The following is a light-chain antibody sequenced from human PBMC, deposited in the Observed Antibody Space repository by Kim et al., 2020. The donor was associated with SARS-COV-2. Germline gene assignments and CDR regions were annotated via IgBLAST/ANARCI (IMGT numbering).Light chain of an antibody. CDR3: AAWDDSLNGFYA. Sequence: QQVTIPWSGSTSNIGRKTVNWYQQLPGTAPKLLIYSNHQRPSGVPDRFSGSKSGTSASLAISGLQSEDEADYYCAAWDDSLNGFYAFGTGTKVTVL. V-gene: IGLV1-44*01. CDR2: SNH. CDR1: TSNIGRKT. J-gene: IGLJ1*01.